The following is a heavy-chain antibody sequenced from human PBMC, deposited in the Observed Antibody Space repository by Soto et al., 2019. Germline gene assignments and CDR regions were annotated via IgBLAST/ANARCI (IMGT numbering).Heavy chain of an antibody. CDR3: ARGKGRGVIITLRNGNWFDP. D-gene: IGHD3-10*01. CDR2: INHSGST. V-gene: IGHV4-34*01. Sequence: SETLSLTCAVYGGSFSGYYWSWIRQPPGKGLEWIGEINHSGSTNYNPSLKSRVTISVDTSKNQFSLKLSSVTAADTAVYYCARGKGRGVIITLRNGNWFDPWGQGTLATVSS. CDR1: GGSFSGYY. J-gene: IGHJ5*02.